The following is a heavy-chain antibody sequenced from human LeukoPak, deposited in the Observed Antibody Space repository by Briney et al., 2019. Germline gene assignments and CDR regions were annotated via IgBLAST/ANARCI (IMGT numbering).Heavy chain of an antibody. D-gene: IGHD6-19*01. Sequence: SETLSLTCTVSGGSISSYYWSWIRQPAGKGLEWIGRIYTSGSTNYNPSLKSRVTISVDTSKNQFSLKLSSVTAADTAVYYCARDSSGWKNNWFDSWGQGTLVTVSS. CDR3: ARDSSGWKNNWFDS. CDR2: IYTSGST. V-gene: IGHV4-4*07. J-gene: IGHJ5*01. CDR1: GGSISSYY.